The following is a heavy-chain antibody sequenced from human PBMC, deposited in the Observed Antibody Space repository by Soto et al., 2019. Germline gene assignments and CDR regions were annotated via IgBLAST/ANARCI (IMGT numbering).Heavy chain of an antibody. CDR2: ISGSGSST. CDR1: GFTFSSYA. Sequence: PGGSLRLSCAASGFTFSSYAMSWVRQAPGKGLEWVSAISGSGSSTYYADSVKGRFTISRDNSKNTLYLQMNSLRAEDTAVYYCANGSGGPEYSSRWYTVVYWGQGTLVTVYS. CDR3: ANGSGGPEYSSRWYTVVY. V-gene: IGHV3-23*01. J-gene: IGHJ4*02. D-gene: IGHD6-13*01.